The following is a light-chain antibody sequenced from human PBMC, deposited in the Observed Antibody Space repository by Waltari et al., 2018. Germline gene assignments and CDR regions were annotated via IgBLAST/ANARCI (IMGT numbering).Light chain of an antibody. Sequence: EVVLTQSPGTLSLSPGERATLSCRASQSVSRSRIAWYLHKPGQAPRLLISGASGRATGIPDRFSGGVSGTDFSLTISRVEPEDFAVYYCQQFGSSVMYTFGQGTKLEIE. CDR3: QQFGSSVMYT. V-gene: IGKV3-20*01. CDR1: QSVSRSR. CDR2: GAS. J-gene: IGKJ2*01.